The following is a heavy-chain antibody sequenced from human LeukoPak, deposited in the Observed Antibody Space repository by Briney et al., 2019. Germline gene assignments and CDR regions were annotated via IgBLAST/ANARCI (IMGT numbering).Heavy chain of an antibody. V-gene: IGHV5-51*01. CDR2: IYPGDSDT. CDR3: VRHNYYDTRGYYTLAY. J-gene: IGHJ4*02. CDR1: GYRFTSYW. Sequence: GESLKISCKGSGYRFTSYWIGWVRQMPGKGLEWMGIIYPGDSDTRYSPSFRGQVTISADKSISTAYLQWSSLEASDTAIYYCVRHNYYDTRGYYTLAYWGQGTLVTVSS. D-gene: IGHD3-22*01.